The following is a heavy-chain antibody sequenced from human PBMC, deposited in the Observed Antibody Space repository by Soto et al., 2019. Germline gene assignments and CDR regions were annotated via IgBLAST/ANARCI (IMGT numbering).Heavy chain of an antibody. CDR2: VYYTGTT. V-gene: IGHV4-61*03. Sequence: SETLSLTCTASGDSVSNKNFWNWIRQPPGKGLEWIGYVYYTGTTRINPSLKSRVSMSVDTSKNHFSLNLTSVTAADTAVYYCARVVRANFFDLWGQGTLVTVSS. CDR3: ARVVRANFFDL. J-gene: IGHJ4*02. CDR1: GDSVSNKNF. D-gene: IGHD3-10*02.